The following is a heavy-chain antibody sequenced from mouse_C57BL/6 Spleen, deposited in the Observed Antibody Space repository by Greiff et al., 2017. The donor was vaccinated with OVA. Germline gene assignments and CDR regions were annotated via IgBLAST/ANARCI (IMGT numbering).Heavy chain of an antibody. J-gene: IGHJ1*03. D-gene: IGHD1-1*01. CDR2: IYPSDSET. V-gene: IGHV1-61*01. Sequence: QVQLQQPGAELVRPGSSVKLSCKASGYTFTSYWMDWVKQRPGQGLEWIGNIYPSDSETNYNQKFKDKATLTVDKSSSTAYMQLSSLTSEDSAVYYCARRYGSSYPYFDVWGTGTTVTVSS. CDR1: GYTFTSYW. CDR3: ARRYGSSYPYFDV.